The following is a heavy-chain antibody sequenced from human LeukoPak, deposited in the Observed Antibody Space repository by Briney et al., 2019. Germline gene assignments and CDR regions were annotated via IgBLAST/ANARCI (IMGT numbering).Heavy chain of an antibody. V-gene: IGHV3-66*01. CDR3: ARERYGGLRVSFFDY. CDR2: IYSGGST. CDR1: GFTVSSNY. Sequence: GGSLRLSCAASGFTVSSNYMSWARQAPGKGLEWVSVIYSGGSTYYADSVKGRFTISRDNSKNTLYLQMNSLRAEDTAVYYCARERYGGLRVSFFDYWGQGTLVTVSS. D-gene: IGHD1-26*01. J-gene: IGHJ4*02.